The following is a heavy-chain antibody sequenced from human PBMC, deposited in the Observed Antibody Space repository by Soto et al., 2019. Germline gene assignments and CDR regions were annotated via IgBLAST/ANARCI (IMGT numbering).Heavy chain of an antibody. CDR1: GFTFRDYY. D-gene: IGHD2-15*01. Sequence: VQLVESGGGSVKPGGSLRLSCVASGFTFRDYYMSWIRQTPGKGLEWASYISNNGRTIFYRDSVNGRFTISRDNAKRLLYLQMNSLRAEDTAVYYCARLPPPSCSGASCSPSWGQGTLVTVSS. CDR2: ISNNGRTI. CDR3: ARLPPPSCSGASCSPS. J-gene: IGHJ4*02. V-gene: IGHV3-11*01.